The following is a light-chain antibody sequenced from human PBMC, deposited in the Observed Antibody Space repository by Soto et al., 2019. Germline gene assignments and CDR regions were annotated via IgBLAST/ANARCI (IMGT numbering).Light chain of an antibody. Sequence: EIVLTQSPGTLSLSPGERATLSCRASQSVSSSYLAWYQQKAGQAPRLLIYGASSRATGIPDRFSGSGSGTDFTHTISRLEPEDFAVYYCQQQRTFGQGTKVEIK. CDR2: GAS. CDR3: QQQRT. V-gene: IGKV3-20*01. CDR1: QSVSSSY. J-gene: IGKJ1*01.